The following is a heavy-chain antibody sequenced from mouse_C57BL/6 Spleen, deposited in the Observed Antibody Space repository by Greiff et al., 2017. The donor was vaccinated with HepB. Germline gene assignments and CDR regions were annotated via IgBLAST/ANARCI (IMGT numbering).Heavy chain of an antibody. CDR2: IDPETGGT. D-gene: IGHD4-1*01. CDR3: TRWGANWGFDY. V-gene: IGHV1-15*01. J-gene: IGHJ2*01. Sequence: QVQLKQSGAELVRPGASVTLSCKASGYTFTDYEMHWVKQTPVHGLEWIGAIDPETGGTAYNQKFKGKAILTADKSSSTAYMELRSLTSEDSAVYYCTRWGANWGFDYWGQGTTLTVSS. CDR1: GYTFTDYE.